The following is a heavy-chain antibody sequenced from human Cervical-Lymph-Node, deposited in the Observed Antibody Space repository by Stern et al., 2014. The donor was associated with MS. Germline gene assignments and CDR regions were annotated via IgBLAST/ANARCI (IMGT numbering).Heavy chain of an antibody. CDR1: GYTFTSYW. J-gene: IGHJ4*02. V-gene: IGHV5-51*01. Sequence: EVQLEESGPEVKRPGESLKISCQASGYTFTSYWIGWVRQTPGKGLEWIAIIFPGGCDIRYTPSSQGKATTSADRSSSAAYLQWNNRKASDTAIYYCARQRYFDYWGQGTLVTVSS. CDR3: ARQRYFDY. CDR2: IFPGGCDI.